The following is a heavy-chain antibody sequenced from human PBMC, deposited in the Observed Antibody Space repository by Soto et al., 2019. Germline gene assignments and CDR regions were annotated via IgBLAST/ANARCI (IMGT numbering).Heavy chain of an antibody. Sequence: QVQLRESGPGLVKPSETLSLTCTVSVDSFSNYYWSWIRQPPGKGLEWIGYIYYSGSTTYNPSLRSQVTISGDTSKNQFSLRLASVTAADTAVYYCAFSQGTDYFDYWGQGTLVTVSS. V-gene: IGHV4-59*01. CDR3: AFSQGTDYFDY. D-gene: IGHD2-21*02. CDR2: IYYSGST. J-gene: IGHJ4*02. CDR1: VDSFSNYY.